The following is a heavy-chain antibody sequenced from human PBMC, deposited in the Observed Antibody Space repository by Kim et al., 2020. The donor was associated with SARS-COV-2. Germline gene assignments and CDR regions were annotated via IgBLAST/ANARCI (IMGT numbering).Heavy chain of an antibody. CDR2: INPNSGGT. J-gene: IGHJ6*03. CDR1: GYTFTGYY. CDR3: ARGKDPSGVRNYYYYMDV. D-gene: IGHD3-10*01. Sequence: ASVKVSCKASGYTFTGYYMHWVRQAPGQGLEWMGWINPNSGGTNYAQKFQGRVTMTRDTSISTAYMELSRLRSDDTAVYYCARGKDPSGVRNYYYYMDVWGKGTTVTVSS. V-gene: IGHV1-2*02.